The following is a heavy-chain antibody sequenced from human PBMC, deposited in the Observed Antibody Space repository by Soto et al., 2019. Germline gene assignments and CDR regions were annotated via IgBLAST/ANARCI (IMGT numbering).Heavy chain of an antibody. V-gene: IGHV4-39*07. D-gene: IGHD2-21*02. Sequence: PSETLSLTCTVSGDSITSNNHYWVWIRQPPGKGLEWIGAVYSRGSTYYNPSLKSRVSMSVDTSKNQFSLNLNSVTAADTAIYYCARWTYCGGDCYWLDFWGQGPLVTVS. CDR3: ARWTYCGGDCYWLDF. CDR1: GDSITSNNHY. CDR2: VYSRGST. J-gene: IGHJ4*02.